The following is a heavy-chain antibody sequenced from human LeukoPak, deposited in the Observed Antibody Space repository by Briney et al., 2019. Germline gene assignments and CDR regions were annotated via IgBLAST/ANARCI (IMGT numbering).Heavy chain of an antibody. CDR2: ISGSGGST. Sequence: GGSLRLSCAASGFTFSSYAMSWVRQAPGKGLEWVSAISGSGGSTYYADSVNGRFTISRDNSKNTLYLQINSLRAEDTAVYYCAKNPKRNYYDSSGHYLYWGQGTLVTVSS. CDR3: AKNPKRNYYDSSGHYLY. CDR1: GFTFSSYA. D-gene: IGHD3-22*01. V-gene: IGHV3-23*01. J-gene: IGHJ4*02.